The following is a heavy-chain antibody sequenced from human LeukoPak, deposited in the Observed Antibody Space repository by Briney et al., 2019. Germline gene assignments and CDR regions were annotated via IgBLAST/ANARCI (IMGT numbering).Heavy chain of an antibody. D-gene: IGHD3-9*01. CDR1: GFTFSSYA. J-gene: IGHJ4*02. CDR2: ISGSGIST. CDR3: AKGDNDILTGYYNSFDY. V-gene: IGHV3-23*01. Sequence: GGSLRLSCAASGFTFSSYAMTWVRQAPGKGLEWVSSISGSGISTYYSDSVKGRSTISRDNSKNTLYVQMDSLRAEDTAIYYCAKGDNDILTGYYNSFDYWGQGSLVTVSS.